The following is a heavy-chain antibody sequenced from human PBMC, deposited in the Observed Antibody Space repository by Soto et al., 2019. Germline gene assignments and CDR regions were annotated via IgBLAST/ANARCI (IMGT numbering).Heavy chain of an antibody. D-gene: IGHD6-19*01. CDR1: GFTFTTAW. Sequence: GGSLRLSCAASGFTFTTAWMIWVRQAPGKGREWVDHSKTKSEDEATNYATRVKGRFSISRDDSTNTQYLQMNSLKSEDTAVYFCAADLSTAGAGEFDFWGQGTLVTVSS. CDR3: AADLSTAGAGEFDF. CDR2: SKTKSEDEAT. J-gene: IGHJ4*02. V-gene: IGHV3-15*01.